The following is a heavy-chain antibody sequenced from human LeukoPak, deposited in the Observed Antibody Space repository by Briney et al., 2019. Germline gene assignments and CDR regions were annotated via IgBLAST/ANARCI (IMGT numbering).Heavy chain of an antibody. Sequence: GESLKISCKASGYRFTDYWIAWVRQMPGIGLEWMGIIFPGDSNARYSPSFQGQVTISADKSISTAYLQWSSLKASDTAMYYCARHGRWLQTAEFDYWGQGTLVTVSS. CDR2: IFPGDSNA. CDR1: GYRFTDYW. D-gene: IGHD5-24*01. J-gene: IGHJ4*02. CDR3: ARHGRWLQTAEFDY. V-gene: IGHV5-51*01.